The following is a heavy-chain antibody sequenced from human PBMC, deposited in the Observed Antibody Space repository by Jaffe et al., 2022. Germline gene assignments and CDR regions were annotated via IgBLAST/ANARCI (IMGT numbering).Heavy chain of an antibody. D-gene: IGHD2-15*01. J-gene: IGHJ4*02. CDR1: GGSFSGYY. Sequence: QVQLQQWGAGLLKPSETLSLTCAVYGGSFSGYYWSWIRQPPGKGLEWIGEINHSGSTNYNPSLKSRVTISVDTSKNQFSLKLSSVTAADTAVYYCARDSGFVVVVAATHGLDYWGQGTLVTVSS. V-gene: IGHV4-34*01. CDR2: INHSGST. CDR3: ARDSGFVVVVAATHGLDY.